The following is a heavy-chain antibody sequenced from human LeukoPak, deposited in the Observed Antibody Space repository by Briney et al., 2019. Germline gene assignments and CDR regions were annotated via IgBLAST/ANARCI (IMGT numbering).Heavy chain of an antibody. CDR2: IYKSGTT. CDR3: ARVFGGNSLDS. J-gene: IGHJ4*02. D-gene: IGHD4-23*01. Sequence: PSETPSLTCTVSLGYINNYYWSWIRQPAGKGLEWIGRIYKSGTTYYNPSLSSRATMSIDTSKNQFSLKLSSVTAADTAIYYCARVFGGNSLDSWGQGTLVAVSS. CDR1: LGYINNYY. V-gene: IGHV4-4*07.